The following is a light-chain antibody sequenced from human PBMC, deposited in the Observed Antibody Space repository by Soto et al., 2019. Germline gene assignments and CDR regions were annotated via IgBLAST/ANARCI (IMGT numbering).Light chain of an antibody. J-gene: IGKJ1*01. CDR3: QQRNNWLWT. CDR1: QSVSSN. V-gene: IGKV3D-11*03. CDR2: GAS. Sequence: DIVMTQSPAPLSVSPGERATLSCRASQSVSSNLAWYQQKPGQAPRLLIYGASSRATGIPDRFSGGGSGTDFTLTIRSLEPEDVAVYYCQQRNNWLWTFGQGTKVDIK.